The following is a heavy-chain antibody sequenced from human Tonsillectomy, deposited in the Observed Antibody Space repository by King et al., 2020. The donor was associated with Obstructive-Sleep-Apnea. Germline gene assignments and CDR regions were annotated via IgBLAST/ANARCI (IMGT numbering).Heavy chain of an antibody. V-gene: IGHV3-48*04. CDR1: GFTFSSYS. Sequence: VQLVESGGGLVQPGGSLRLSCAASGFTFSSYSMIWVRQAPGRGLEWLSYISGNSMSTRYADYVKGRFTISRDNAKNSLHLQMNSLRAEDTAMYYCARDFNHAFDIWGQGTTVTVSS. J-gene: IGHJ3*02. CDR3: ARDFNHAFDI. CDR2: ISGNSMST.